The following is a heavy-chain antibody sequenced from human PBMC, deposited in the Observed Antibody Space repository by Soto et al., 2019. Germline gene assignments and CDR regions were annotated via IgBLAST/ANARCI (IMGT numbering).Heavy chain of an antibody. CDR2: ISYDGSNK. Sequence: PXGSLILSCSAAGFTFSSYGMHWVRQAPGKGLEWVAVISYDGSNKYYADSVKGRFTISRDNSKNTLYLQMNSLRAEDTAVYYCAKDMFLDYWGQGTLVTV. CDR3: AKDMFLDY. J-gene: IGHJ4*02. D-gene: IGHD3-10*02. V-gene: IGHV3-30*18. CDR1: GFTFSSYG.